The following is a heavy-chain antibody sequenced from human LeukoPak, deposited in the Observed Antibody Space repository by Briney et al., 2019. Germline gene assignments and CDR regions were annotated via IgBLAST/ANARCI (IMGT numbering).Heavy chain of an antibody. Sequence: ASVKVSCKASGYTFTNYYIHWVRQAPGQGLEWMGIINPSAGSTTYAQNFQGRVTMTRDTSTNTVYMELNSLRSDDTAVYYCARQRDSNWFDPWGQGTLVTVSS. J-gene: IGHJ5*02. CDR1: GYTFTNYY. V-gene: IGHV1-46*01. CDR2: INPSAGST. CDR3: ARQRDSNWFDP. D-gene: IGHD4-11*01.